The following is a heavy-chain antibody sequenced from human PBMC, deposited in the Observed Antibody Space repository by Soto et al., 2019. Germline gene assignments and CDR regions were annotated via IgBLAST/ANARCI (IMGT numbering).Heavy chain of an antibody. J-gene: IGHJ3*02. D-gene: IGHD2-2*02. CDR1: GYTFTGYY. CDR2: INPNSGGT. Sequence: ASVKVSCKASGYTFTGYYMHWVRPAPGQGLEWMGWINPNSGGTNYAQKFQGWVTMTRDTSISTDYMELSRLRSDDTAVYYCAREGYCSSSSCYTGDAFDIWGQGTMVTVSS. CDR3: AREGYCSSSSCYTGDAFDI. V-gene: IGHV1-2*04.